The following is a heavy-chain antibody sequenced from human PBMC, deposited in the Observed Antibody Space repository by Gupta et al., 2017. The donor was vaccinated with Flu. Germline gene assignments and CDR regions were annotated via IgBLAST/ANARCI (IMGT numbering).Heavy chain of an antibody. D-gene: IGHD4-17*01. CDR1: GDSISRSTYY. Sequence: QLQLQESGPGLVKPSETLSLTCTVSGDSISRSTYYWGWIRQPPGKGLEWIGSIYYSGSTYYNPSLKSRVTISVDTSKNQFSLKLNSVTAADTALYYCASHYGDYVSDWGQGTLVTVSS. J-gene: IGHJ4*02. V-gene: IGHV4-39*01. CDR3: ASHYGDYVSD. CDR2: IYYSGST.